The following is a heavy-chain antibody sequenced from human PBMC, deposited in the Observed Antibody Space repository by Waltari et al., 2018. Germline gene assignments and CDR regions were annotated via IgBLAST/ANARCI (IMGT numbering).Heavy chain of an antibody. Sequence: EAQLLESGGGLVQPGGSLRLSCAASGFTVSNCGMSWVRQAPGKGLEWVSGFRGTGGSTSYADSVKGRFTISRDNSKNTLYLQMNSLRAEDSAVYYCARGASENYWGQGTLVTVSS. V-gene: IGHV3-23*01. J-gene: IGHJ4*02. CDR2: FRGTGGST. CDR3: ARGASENY. CDR1: GFTVSNCG.